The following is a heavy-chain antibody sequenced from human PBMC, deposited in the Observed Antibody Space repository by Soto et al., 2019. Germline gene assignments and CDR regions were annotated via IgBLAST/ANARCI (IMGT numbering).Heavy chain of an antibody. Sequence: QVQLVQSGAEVKKPGASVQVSCKASGYTFTSYGISWVRQAPGQGLEWMGWISAYNGNTNYAPKPQGRVTRTTDTSTSTAYMELRRLGSADTAVYYCERASGSSYRFDPWGQGTLVNVSS. D-gene: IGHD1-26*01. V-gene: IGHV1-18*01. J-gene: IGHJ5*02. CDR3: ERASGSSYRFDP. CDR1: GYTFTSYG. CDR2: ISAYNGNT.